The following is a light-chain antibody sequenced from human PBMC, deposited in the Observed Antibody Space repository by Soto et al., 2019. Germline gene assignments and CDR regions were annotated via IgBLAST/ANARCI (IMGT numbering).Light chain of an antibody. J-gene: IGLJ1*01. V-gene: IGLV2-8*01. CDR1: SSDVGGYNY. CDR2: EVS. CDR3: SSSAGSNNPYV. Sequence: QSALTQPPSASGSPGQSVTISCTGTSSDVGGYNYVSWYQQHPGKAPKLMIYEVSKRPSGVPDRFSGSKSGNTASLTVSGLQAADEADYYCSSSAGSNNPYVFGTGTKLTVL.